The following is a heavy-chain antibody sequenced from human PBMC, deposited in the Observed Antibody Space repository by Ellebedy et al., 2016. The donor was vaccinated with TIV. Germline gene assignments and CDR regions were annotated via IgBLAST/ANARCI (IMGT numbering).Heavy chain of an antibody. Sequence: GESLKISCAASGFTFSTYWMHWVRQAPGKGLMWVSRINTDGSSTGYADSVKGRFTISRDNAENTLYLQINSLRAEDTAVYYCARDIPQRPNPARFDPWGQGTLVTVSS. CDR3: ARDIPQRPNPARFDP. D-gene: IGHD1-1*01. V-gene: IGHV3-74*01. J-gene: IGHJ5*02. CDR2: INTDGSST. CDR1: GFTFSTYW.